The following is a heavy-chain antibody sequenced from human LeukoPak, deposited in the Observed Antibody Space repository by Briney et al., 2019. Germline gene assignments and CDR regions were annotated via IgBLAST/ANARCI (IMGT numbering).Heavy chain of an antibody. CDR1: GFTFSSYA. D-gene: IGHD3-22*01. CDR3: ARDLHYYDSSGYYGAHAFDI. CDR2: ISDSGATT. J-gene: IGHJ3*02. V-gene: IGHV3-23*01. Sequence: PGRSLRLSCAASGFTFSSYAMHWVRQAPGKGLEWLSAISDSGATTYYADSVKGRFTISRDNSKNTLYLQMNSLRAEDTAVYYCARDLHYYDSSGYYGAHAFDIWGQGTMVTVSS.